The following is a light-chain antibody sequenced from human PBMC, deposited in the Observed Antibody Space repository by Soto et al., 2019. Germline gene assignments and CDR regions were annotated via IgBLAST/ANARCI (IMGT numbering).Light chain of an antibody. J-gene: IGKJ2*02. CDR2: AAS. V-gene: IGKV1-39*01. Sequence: DTPMTQSPSSLYASVGDRVTITCRASQRISSYLNWYKQKPGKAPKLLIYAASSLQSGVPSRFSGSGSGTDFTLTISSLHPEECATYYCHQSYRTPGTFGQGNKLEIK. CDR3: HQSYRTPGT. CDR1: QRISSY.